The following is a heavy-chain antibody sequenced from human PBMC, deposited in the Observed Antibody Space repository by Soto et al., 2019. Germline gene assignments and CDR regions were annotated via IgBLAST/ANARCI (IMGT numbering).Heavy chain of an antibody. V-gene: IGHV3-9*01. D-gene: IGHD3-3*01. CDR3: AKGRYDFWSPYYFDS. CDR2: IAWNSRVL. J-gene: IGHJ4*02. CDR1: GLNFDDFA. Sequence: GGSLRLSCVGTGLNFDDFAMHWVRQAPGKGLEWVSGIAWNSRVLAYADSVKGRFTISRDNARNSLYLQMDSLRDEDTALYYCAKGRYDFWSPYYFDSWGQGTLVTVSS.